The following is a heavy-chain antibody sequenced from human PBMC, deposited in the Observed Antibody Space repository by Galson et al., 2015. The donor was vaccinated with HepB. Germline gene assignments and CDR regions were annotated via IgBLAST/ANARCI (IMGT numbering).Heavy chain of an antibody. J-gene: IGHJ4*02. V-gene: IGHV1-18*01. D-gene: IGHD1-26*01. CDR2: ISAYNGNT. CDR1: GYTFTSYG. CDR3: ARDRPYSGSYYPGY. Sequence: SVKVSCKASGYTFTSYGISWVRQAPGQGLEWMGWISAYNGNTNYAHKLQGRVTMTTDTSTSTAYMELRSLRSDDTAVYYCARDRPYSGSYYPGYWGQGTLVTVSS.